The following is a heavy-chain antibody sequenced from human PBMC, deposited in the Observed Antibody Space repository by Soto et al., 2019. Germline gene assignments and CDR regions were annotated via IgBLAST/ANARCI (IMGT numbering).Heavy chain of an antibody. V-gene: IGHV1-69*06. D-gene: IGHD3-22*01. J-gene: IGHJ6*02. Sequence: GASVKVSCKASGGTFSSYAISWLRQSPGQGLEWMGGIIPIFGTANYAQKFQGRVTITADKSTSTAYMELSSLRSEDTAVYYCARDSQLNYYDSSGSVYYYYGMDVWGQGTTVTVSS. CDR2: IIPIFGTA. CDR3: ARDSQLNYYDSSGSVYYYYGMDV. CDR1: GGTFSSYA.